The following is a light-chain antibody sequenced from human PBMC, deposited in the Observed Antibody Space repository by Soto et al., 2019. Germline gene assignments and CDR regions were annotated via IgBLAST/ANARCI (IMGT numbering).Light chain of an antibody. J-gene: IGKJ1*01. V-gene: IGKV1-5*01. CDR3: QQYETFSGT. CDR2: DAS. Sequence: DTQMTQSPSTLSASVGDRVTIPSRASQSVSGWLAWYQQKPGEAPKLLIYDASALPRGVPSRFSGSGSGTKFTLTIASLQPDDFATYYCQQYETFSGTFGPGTKVDI. CDR1: QSVSGW.